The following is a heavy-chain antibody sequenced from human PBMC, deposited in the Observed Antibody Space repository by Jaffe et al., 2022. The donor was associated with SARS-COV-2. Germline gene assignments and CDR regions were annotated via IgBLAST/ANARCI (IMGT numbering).Heavy chain of an antibody. CDR2: ISYDGSNK. CDR1: GFTFSSYA. D-gene: IGHD4-17*01. Sequence: QVQLVESGGGVVQPGRSLRLSCAASGFTFSSYAMHWVRQAPGKGLEWVAVISYDGSNKYYADSVKGRFTISRDNSKNTLYLQMNSLRAEDTAVYYCAREDDYGDYVIGGYWGQGTLVTVSS. CDR3: AREDDYGDYVIGGY. J-gene: IGHJ4*02. V-gene: IGHV3-30-3*01.